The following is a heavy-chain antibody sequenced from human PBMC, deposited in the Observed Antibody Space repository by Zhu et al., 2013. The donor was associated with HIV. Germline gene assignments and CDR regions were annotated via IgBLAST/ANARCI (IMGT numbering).Heavy chain of an antibody. CDR2: IIPIFGTA. J-gene: IGHJ6*02. CDR1: GGTFSSYA. Sequence: QVQLVQSGAEVKKPGSSVKVSCKASGGTFSSYAISWVRQAPGQGLEWMGGIIPIFGTANYAQKFQGRVTITADKSTSTAYMELSSLRSEDTAVYYCARVVLCSSTSCYDLYYYYYGMDVWGQGTTVTVSS. V-gene: IGHV1-69*06. D-gene: IGHD2-2*01. CDR3: ARVVLCSSTSCYDLYYYYYGMDV.